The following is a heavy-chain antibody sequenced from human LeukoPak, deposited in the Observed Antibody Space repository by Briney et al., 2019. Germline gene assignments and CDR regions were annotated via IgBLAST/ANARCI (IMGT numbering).Heavy chain of an antibody. V-gene: IGHV3-48*04. CDR2: IRTSGTST. CDR3: ARMNYVSSGWGAPFDY. Sequence: GGSLRLSCAASGFTFSSFSMNWVRQAPGKGLEWVSYIRTSGTSTDYTGSVKGRFTISRDNAKNSLYLQMNSLRAEDTAVYYCARMNYVSSGWGAPFDYWGQGTLVTVSS. CDR1: GFTFSSFS. D-gene: IGHD1-7*01. J-gene: IGHJ4*02.